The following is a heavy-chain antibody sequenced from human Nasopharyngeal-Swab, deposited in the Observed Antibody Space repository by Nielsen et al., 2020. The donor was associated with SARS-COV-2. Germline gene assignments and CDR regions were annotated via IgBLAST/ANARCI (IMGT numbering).Heavy chain of an antibody. Sequence: GGSLRLSCAAPGFTFSSYGMHWVRQAPGKGLEWVAVISYDGSNKYYADSVKGRFTISRDNSKNTLYLQMNSLRAEDTAVYYCAKERQSYDSSGYGMDVWGQGTTVTVSS. J-gene: IGHJ6*02. CDR2: ISYDGSNK. CDR1: GFTFSSYG. D-gene: IGHD3-22*01. CDR3: AKERQSYDSSGYGMDV. V-gene: IGHV3-30*18.